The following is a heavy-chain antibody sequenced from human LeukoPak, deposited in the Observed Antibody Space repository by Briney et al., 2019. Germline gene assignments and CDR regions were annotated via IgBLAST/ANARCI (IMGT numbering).Heavy chain of an antibody. CDR1: GFTFSSYA. D-gene: IGHD3-3*01. V-gene: IGHV3-30-3*01. CDR2: ISYDGSNK. J-gene: IGHJ6*02. CDR3: ARVGDYDIWSGFMDV. Sequence: GRSLRLSCAASGFTFSSYAMHWVRQAPGKGLEWVAVISYDGSNKYYADSVKGRFTISRDNSKNTLYLQMNSLRAEDTAVYYCARVGDYDIWSGFMDVWGQGTTVTVSS.